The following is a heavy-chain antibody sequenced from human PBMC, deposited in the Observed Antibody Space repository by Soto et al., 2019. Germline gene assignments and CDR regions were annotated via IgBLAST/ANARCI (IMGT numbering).Heavy chain of an antibody. CDR3: AAGEYYYDSSPHLDY. CDR1: GFTFTSPA. J-gene: IGHJ4*02. Sequence: SVKVSCKASGFTFTSPAVKWVRQARGQRLEWIGWIVVGSGNTNYAQKFQERVTITRDMSTSTAYMELSSLRSEDTAVYYCAAGEYYYDSSPHLDYWGQGTLVTVSS. D-gene: IGHD3-22*01. V-gene: IGHV1-58*01. CDR2: IVVGSGNT.